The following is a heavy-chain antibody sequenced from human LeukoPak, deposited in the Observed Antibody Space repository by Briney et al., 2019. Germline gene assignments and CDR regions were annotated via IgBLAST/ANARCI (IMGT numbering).Heavy chain of an antibody. D-gene: IGHD2-2*01. V-gene: IGHV4-59*01. CDR3: ARALGYCSSTSCYAGGVFDY. CDR2: IYYSGST. Sequence: SETLSLTCTVSGGSISSYYWSWIRQPPGKRLEWIGYIYYSGSTNYNPSLKSRVTISVDTSKNQFSLKLSSVTAADTAVYYCARALGYCSSTSCYAGGVFDYWGQGTLVTVSS. CDR1: GGSISSYY. J-gene: IGHJ4*02.